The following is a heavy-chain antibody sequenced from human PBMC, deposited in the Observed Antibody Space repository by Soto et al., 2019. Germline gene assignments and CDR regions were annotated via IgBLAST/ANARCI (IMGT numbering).Heavy chain of an antibody. CDR2: IWYDESNK. V-gene: IGHV3-33*01. J-gene: IGHJ4*02. CDR1: GFTFRSYG. CDR3: ARDGLWDLLPPNYVAY. D-gene: IGHD4-4*01. Sequence: QVQLVESGGGVVQPGRSLRLSCVASGFTFRSYGIHWVRQAPAKGLEWVAAIWYDESNKFYADSVMGRFTVSRDNSSNTVSLQMNILRAEDTVGYYCARDGLWDLLPPNYVAYWGQGTLVTVSS.